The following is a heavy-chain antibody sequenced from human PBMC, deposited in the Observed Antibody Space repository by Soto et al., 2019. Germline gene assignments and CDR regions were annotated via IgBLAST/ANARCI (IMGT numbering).Heavy chain of an antibody. J-gene: IGHJ4*02. Sequence: SETLSLTCTISGGSISRGGYYWCWIRQHPGKGLEWIGYIYYSGSTYYNPSLKSRFSISVDTSKNQFSLKLSSVSAADTAVYYCARSGYSYGPNPLLYWGQGTLVTVS. CDR1: GGSISRGGYY. V-gene: IGHV4-31*03. CDR3: ARSGYSYGPNPLLY. D-gene: IGHD5-18*01. CDR2: IYYSGST.